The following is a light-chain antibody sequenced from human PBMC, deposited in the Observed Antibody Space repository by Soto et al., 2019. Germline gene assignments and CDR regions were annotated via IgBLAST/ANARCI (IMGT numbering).Light chain of an antibody. Sequence: DIQMTQSPSTLSASVGDRVTINCRASQSISSWLAWYQQKPGTAPKLLIYKASTLESGVPSRFSGSGSGTELTLTISSLQPDDFATYYCQQYNSNSAFGQGTKVQIK. CDR1: QSISSW. CDR3: QQYNSNSA. V-gene: IGKV1-5*03. J-gene: IGKJ1*01. CDR2: KAS.